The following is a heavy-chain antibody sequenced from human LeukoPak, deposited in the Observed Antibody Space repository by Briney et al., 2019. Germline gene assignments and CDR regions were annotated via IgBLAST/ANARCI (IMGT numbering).Heavy chain of an antibody. J-gene: IGHJ4*02. CDR2: TYYRSKWYN. CDR1: GDSVSSKNGA. D-gene: IGHD6-19*01. V-gene: IGHV6-1*01. CDR3: ARDFGTTGWHTFDY. Sequence: SQTLSLTCVVSGDSVSSKNGAWNWIRQSPSRGLEWLGRTYYRSKWYNDYAESMKGRMTISQDTSKNQYSLHLNSVTPDDTAVYYCARDFGTTGWHTFDYWGQGTLVTVSS.